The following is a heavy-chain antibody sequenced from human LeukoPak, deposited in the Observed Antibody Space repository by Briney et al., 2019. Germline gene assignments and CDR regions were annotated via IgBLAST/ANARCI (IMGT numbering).Heavy chain of an antibody. CDR1: GYTFTSYD. V-gene: IGHV1-8*01. D-gene: IGHD6-13*01. CDR2: MNPNSGNT. CDR3: ATASSLEQQLVPNWYFDY. Sequence: ASVRVSCKASGYTFTSYDINWVRQATGQGLEWMGWMNPNSGNTGYAQKFQGRVTMTEDTSTDTAYMELSSLRSEDTAVYYCATASSLEQQLVPNWYFDYWGQGTLVTVSS. J-gene: IGHJ4*02.